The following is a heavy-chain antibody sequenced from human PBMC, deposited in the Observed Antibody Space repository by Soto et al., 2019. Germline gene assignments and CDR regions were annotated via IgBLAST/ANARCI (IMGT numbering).Heavy chain of an antibody. V-gene: IGHV1-69*13. D-gene: IGHD3-3*01. CDR2: IIPIFGTA. CDR1: GGTFSSYA. Sequence: SVKVSCKASGGTFSSYAISWVRQAPGQGLEWMGGIIPIFGTANYAQKFQGRVTITADESTSTAYMELSSLRSEDTAVYYCARDSSSGVVIIASFDYWGQGTLVTVSS. J-gene: IGHJ4*02. CDR3: ARDSSSGVVIIASFDY.